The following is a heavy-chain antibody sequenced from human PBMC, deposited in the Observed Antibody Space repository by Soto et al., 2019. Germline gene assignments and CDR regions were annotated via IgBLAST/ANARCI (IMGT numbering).Heavy chain of an antibody. V-gene: IGHV3-11*01. CDR3: ARAPAHLEYSSSSRMGPIDY. CDR1: GFTFSDYY. CDR2: ISSSGSTI. D-gene: IGHD6-6*01. J-gene: IGHJ4*02. Sequence: GGSLRLSCAASGFTFSDYYMSWIRQAPGKGLEWVSYISSSGSTIYYADSVKGRFTISRDNAKNSLYLQMNSLRAEDTAVYYCARAPAHLEYSSSSRMGPIDYWGQGTLVTVSS.